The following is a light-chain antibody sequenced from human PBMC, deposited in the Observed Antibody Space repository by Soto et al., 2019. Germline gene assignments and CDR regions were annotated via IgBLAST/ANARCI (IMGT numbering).Light chain of an antibody. Sequence: EIVLTQSPATLSLSPGERATLSCRASQSVRTHLGWYQQRPGQAPRLLIYDASYMATGIPARFSGSGSGTDFTLTISSLEPDDFATYYCQQYNSYSFGQGTKVDI. V-gene: IGKV3-11*01. CDR2: DAS. CDR3: QQYNSYS. J-gene: IGKJ1*01. CDR1: QSVRTH.